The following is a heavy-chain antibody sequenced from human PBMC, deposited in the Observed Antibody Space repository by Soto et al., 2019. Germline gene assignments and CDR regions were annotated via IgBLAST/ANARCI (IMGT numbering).Heavy chain of an antibody. Sequence: GGSLRLSCAASGFTFSSYAMSWVRQAPGKGQEWVSGIIVSGGSTFYADSVKGRFTISRDNSKNTLYLQMNSLRADDTAVYYCAKPLATDFDYWGQGTLVTVSS. CDR3: AKPLATDFDY. J-gene: IGHJ4*02. V-gene: IGHV3-23*01. D-gene: IGHD5-12*01. CDR1: GFTFSSYA. CDR2: IIVSGGST.